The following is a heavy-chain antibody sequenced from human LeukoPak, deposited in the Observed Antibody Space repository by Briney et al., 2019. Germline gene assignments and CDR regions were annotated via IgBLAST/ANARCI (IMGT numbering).Heavy chain of an antibody. Sequence: GGSLRLSCAASGFTFSSYWMSWVRQAPGKGPEWVANIRQDGSEIYYVDSVKGRFTISRDNAKNSLYLQMNSLRAEDTAVYYCATGYSYGPYYFDYWGQGSLVTVSS. CDR3: ATGYSYGPYYFDY. J-gene: IGHJ4*02. D-gene: IGHD5-18*01. CDR1: GFTFSSYW. CDR2: IRQDGSEI. V-gene: IGHV3-7*01.